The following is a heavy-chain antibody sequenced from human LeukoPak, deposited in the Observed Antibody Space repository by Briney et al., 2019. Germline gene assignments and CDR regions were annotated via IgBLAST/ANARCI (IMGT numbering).Heavy chain of an antibody. J-gene: IGHJ4*02. D-gene: IGHD6-19*01. Sequence: PSETLSLTCTVSGGSISSYYWSWIRQPPGKGLEWIGYIYYSGSTNYDPSLKSRVTISVDTSKNQFSLKLSSVTAADTAVYYCARDKQRRGWYFDYWGQGTLVTVSS. CDR2: IYYSGST. CDR1: GGSISSYY. V-gene: IGHV4-59*01. CDR3: ARDKQRRGWYFDY.